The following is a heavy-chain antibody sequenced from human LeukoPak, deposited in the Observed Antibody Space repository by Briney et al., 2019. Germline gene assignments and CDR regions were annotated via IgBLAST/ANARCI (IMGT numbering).Heavy chain of an antibody. V-gene: IGHV3-53*01. J-gene: IGHJ3*02. CDR1: GFTVSRNY. D-gene: IGHD1-1*01. CDR3: ARAGPTGTNDAFDI. CDR2: IYRGGST. Sequence: PGGSLRLSCAASGFTVSRNYMTWVRQVPGKGLEWVSVIYRGGSTYYADSVKGRFTISRDNSKNTLYLQMNSLRAEDTAVYYCARAGPTGTNDAFDIWGQGTMVTVSS.